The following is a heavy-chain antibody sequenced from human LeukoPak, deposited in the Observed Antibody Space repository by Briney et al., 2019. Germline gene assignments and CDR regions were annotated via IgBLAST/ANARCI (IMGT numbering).Heavy chain of an antibody. Sequence: ASVKVSCKASGYTFTGYYMHWVRQAPGQGLEWMGRINPNSGGTNYAQKFQGRVTMTRDTSISTAYMELSRLRSDDTAVYYCARSDYYYDSSGYYYDSSYFQHWGQGPLVTVSS. D-gene: IGHD3-22*01. CDR3: ARSDYYYDSSGYYYDSSYFQH. CDR2: INPNSGGT. V-gene: IGHV1-2*06. CDR1: GYTFTGYY. J-gene: IGHJ1*01.